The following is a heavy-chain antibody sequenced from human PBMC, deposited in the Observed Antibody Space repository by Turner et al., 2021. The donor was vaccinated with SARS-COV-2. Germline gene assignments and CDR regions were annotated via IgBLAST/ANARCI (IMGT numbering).Heavy chain of an antibody. Sequence: QVHLQPWGKQLLKPSETLSLTCAVYRGSFPDSYCSWIRQSPERGLEWIGEINHSGITNINPTLKSRVTMSVDTPKNQCSLKLISVTAADTAIYYCARGSVTWGQGTLVTVSS. V-gene: IGHV4-34*01. D-gene: IGHD2-21*02. J-gene: IGHJ4*02. CDR3: ARGSVT. CDR2: INHSGIT. CDR1: RGSFPDSY.